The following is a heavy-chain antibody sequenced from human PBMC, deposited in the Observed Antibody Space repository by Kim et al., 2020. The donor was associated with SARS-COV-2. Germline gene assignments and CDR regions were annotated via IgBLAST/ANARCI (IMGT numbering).Heavy chain of an antibody. CDR3: ASRIRSVRGVLWTTDY. J-gene: IGHJ4*02. Sequence: GGSLRLSCAASGFTFSSYWMSWVRQAPGKGLEWVANIKQDGSAKNYVDSVKGRFTISRDNAKNSLFLQMNSLRAEDTAVYYCASRIRSVRGVLWTTDYWGQGTLVTVSA. D-gene: IGHD3-10*01. CDR2: IKQDGSAK. V-gene: IGHV3-7*01. CDR1: GFTFSSYW.